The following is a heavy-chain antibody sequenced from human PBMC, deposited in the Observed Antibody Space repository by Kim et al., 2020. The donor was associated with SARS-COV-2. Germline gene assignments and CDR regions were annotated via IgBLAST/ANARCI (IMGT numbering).Heavy chain of an antibody. CDR1: GGSFSGYY. V-gene: IGHV4-34*01. J-gene: IGHJ3*02. Sequence: GSLSLTCAVYGGSFSGYYWSWIRQPPGKGLEWIGEINHSGSTNYNPSLKSRVTISVDTSKNQFSLKLSSVTAADTAVYYCARDRFDTIFGVVIIGAFDIWGQGTMVTVSS. CDR2: INHSGST. CDR3: ARDRFDTIFGVVIIGAFDI. D-gene: IGHD3-3*01.